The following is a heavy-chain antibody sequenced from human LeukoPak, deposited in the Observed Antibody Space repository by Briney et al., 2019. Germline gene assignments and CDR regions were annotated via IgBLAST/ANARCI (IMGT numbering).Heavy chain of an antibody. CDR3: AKIPRVSMIAVLITAYFDC. V-gene: IGHV3-23*01. Sequence: GGSLRLSCAASGFTFSSYSMNWVRQAPGKGLEWVSVISGSGTSTYYADSVKGRFTISRDNSKNTLYLQMNSLRAEDTAVYYCAKIPRVSMIAVLITAYFDCWGQGTLVTVSS. D-gene: IGHD3-22*01. CDR2: ISGSGTST. J-gene: IGHJ4*02. CDR1: GFTFSSYS.